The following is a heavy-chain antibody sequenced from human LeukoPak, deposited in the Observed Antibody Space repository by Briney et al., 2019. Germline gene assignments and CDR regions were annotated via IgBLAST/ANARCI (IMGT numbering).Heavy chain of an antibody. CDR2: INSDGSSR. D-gene: IGHD3-9*01. CDR3: ARSQLTPGFDP. V-gene: IGHV3-74*03. J-gene: IGHJ5*02. Sequence: GGSLRLSCAASGFTFSSYEMHWVRQAPGKGLVWVSRINSDGSSRTYADYLKGRFTISRDNAKNTLYLQMNSLRAEDTAVYSCARSQLTPGFDPWGQGTLVTVSS. CDR1: GFTFSSYE.